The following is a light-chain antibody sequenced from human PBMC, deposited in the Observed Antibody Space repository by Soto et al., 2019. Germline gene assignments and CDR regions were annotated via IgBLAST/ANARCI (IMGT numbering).Light chain of an antibody. J-gene: IGLJ1*01. CDR2: SNN. CDR3: AAWDYSLNAYV. Sequence: QSVLTQPPSASGTPGQRVTIPCFGSSSNIGSNTVNWYQQLPGTAPKVLIYSNNQRPSGVPDRFSGSKSETSASLAISGLQSEDEADYYCAAWDYSLNAYVFGIGTKGTVL. V-gene: IGLV1-44*01. CDR1: SSNIGSNT.